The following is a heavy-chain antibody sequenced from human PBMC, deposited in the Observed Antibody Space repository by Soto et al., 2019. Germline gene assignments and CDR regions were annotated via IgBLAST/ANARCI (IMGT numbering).Heavy chain of an antibody. Sequence: SETLSLTCAVSGGSISSSNWWSWVRQPPGKGLEWIGYIYYSGSTNYNPSLKSRVTISVDTSKNQFSLKLSSVTAADTAVYYCARGGGGLVVPAATFDYWGQGTLVTVSS. V-gene: IGHV4-4*02. CDR3: ARGGGGLVVPAATFDY. D-gene: IGHD2-2*01. J-gene: IGHJ4*02. CDR2: IYYSGST. CDR1: GGSISSSNW.